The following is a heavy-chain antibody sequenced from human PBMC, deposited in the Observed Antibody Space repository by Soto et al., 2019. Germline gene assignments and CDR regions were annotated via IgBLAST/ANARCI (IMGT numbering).Heavy chain of an antibody. D-gene: IGHD3-10*01. CDR2: MYHSGTF. CDR1: GGSIGGVGYS. J-gene: IGHJ5*02. V-gene: IGHV4-30-2*01. Sequence: SETLSLTCAVSGGSIGGVGYSWSWIRQPPGGGLEWIGYMYHSGTFLKSPSLKTRLTMSLDMSKNQFSLTLNSMTASDTAVYYCARAQFYSGSGNYNNLMFDAWGQGIQVTVSS. CDR3: ARAQFYSGSGNYNNLMFDA.